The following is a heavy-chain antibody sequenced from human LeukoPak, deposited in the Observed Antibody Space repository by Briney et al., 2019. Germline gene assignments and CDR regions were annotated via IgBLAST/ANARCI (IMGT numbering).Heavy chain of an antibody. D-gene: IGHD2-2*01. Sequence: PSETLSLTCAVYGGSFSGYYWSWIRQPPGKGLEWIGEINHSGSTNYNPSLKSRVTISVDTSKNQFSLKLSPVTAADTAVYYCARGRGVVVPAADDYWGQGTLVTVSS. CDR1: GGSFSGYY. CDR2: INHSGST. CDR3: ARGRGVVVPAADDY. V-gene: IGHV4-34*01. J-gene: IGHJ4*02.